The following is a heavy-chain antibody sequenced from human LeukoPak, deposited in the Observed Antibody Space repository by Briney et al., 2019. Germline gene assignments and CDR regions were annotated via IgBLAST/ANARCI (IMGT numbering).Heavy chain of an antibody. V-gene: IGHV3-30*01. CDR2: ISYDGSNK. CDR3: ARGPIYYYYMDV. J-gene: IGHJ6*03. Sequence: PGGSLRLSCAASGFTFSSYAMHWVRQAPGKVLEWVAVISYDGSNKYYADSVKGRFTISRDNSKNTLYLQMNSLRAEDTAVYYCARGPIYYYYMDVWGKGTTVTVSS. CDR1: GFTFSSYA.